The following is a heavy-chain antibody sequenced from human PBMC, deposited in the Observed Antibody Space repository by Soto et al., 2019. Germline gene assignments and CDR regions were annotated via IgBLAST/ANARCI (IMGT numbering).Heavy chain of an antibody. D-gene: IGHD6-13*01. CDR1: GVTFSSYA. V-gene: IGHV3-23*01. Sequence: EVQLLESGGGLVQPGGSLRLSCAASGVTFSSYAMNWVRQTPGKGLEWVSIISGGGGSAYYADSVKGRFSISRDNSKNTLYLQMNSLRAEDTAVYDFAKVCSCWYSRCDYWVKGSLVTLS. CDR3: AKVCSCWYSRCDY. CDR2: ISGGGGSA. J-gene: IGHJ4*02.